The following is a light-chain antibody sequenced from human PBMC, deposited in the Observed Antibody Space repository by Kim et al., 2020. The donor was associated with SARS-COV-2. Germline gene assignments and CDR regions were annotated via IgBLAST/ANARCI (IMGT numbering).Light chain of an antibody. V-gene: IGKV3-11*01. J-gene: IGKJ5*01. CDR3: KQRSGWPP. Sequence: VLTQSPATLSLSPGESATLSCRASQSISNYLAWYQQKAGQPPRLLIYDASNRATGIPARFSGRGSGTDFTLTISSLGPEDTAVYYCKQRSGWPPFGQGTRLEIK. CDR1: QSISNY. CDR2: DAS.